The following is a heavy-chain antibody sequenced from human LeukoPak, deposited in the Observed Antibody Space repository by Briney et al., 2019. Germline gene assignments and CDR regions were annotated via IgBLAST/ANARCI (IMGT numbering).Heavy chain of an antibody. Sequence: ASVKVSCKASGGSISSETINWVRQAPGQGLEWMGGITGNHAQDFQDRVTITADESTSTAYMELDSLRSEDTAVYYCARAVEMSASASFYFDLWGRGTLVTVSS. CDR3: ARAVEMSASASFYFDL. J-gene: IGHJ2*01. D-gene: IGHD2-21*02. CDR1: GGSISSET. CDR2: ITG. V-gene: IGHV1-69*13.